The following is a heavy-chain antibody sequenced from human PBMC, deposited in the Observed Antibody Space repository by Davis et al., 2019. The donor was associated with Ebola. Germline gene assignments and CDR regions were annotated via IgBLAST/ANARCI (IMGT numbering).Heavy chain of an antibody. CDR1: GFTFSSYS. Sequence: PGGSLRLSCAASGFTFSSYSMNWVRQAPGKGLEWVLSISSSSSYIYYADSVKGRFTISRDNAKNSLYLQMNSLRAEDTAVYYCARDKYYDFWDYMDVWGKGTTVTVSS. J-gene: IGHJ6*03. CDR3: ARDKYYDFWDYMDV. V-gene: IGHV3-21*01. D-gene: IGHD3-3*01. CDR2: ISSSSSYI.